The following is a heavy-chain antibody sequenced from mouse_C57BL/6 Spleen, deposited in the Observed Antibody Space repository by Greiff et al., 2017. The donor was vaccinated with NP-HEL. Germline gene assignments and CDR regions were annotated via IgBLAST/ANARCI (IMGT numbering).Heavy chain of an antibody. CDR3: ARGGYYGSSYNFDY. D-gene: IGHD1-1*01. V-gene: IGHV5-17*01. CDR1: GFTFSDYG. J-gene: IGHJ2*01. Sequence: DVQLVESGGGLVKPGGSLKLSCAASGFTFSDYGMHWVRQAPEKGLEWVAYISSGSSTIYYADTVKGRFTISRDNAKNTLFLQMTSLRSEDTAMYYCARGGYYGSSYNFDYWGQGTTLTVSS. CDR2: ISSGSSTI.